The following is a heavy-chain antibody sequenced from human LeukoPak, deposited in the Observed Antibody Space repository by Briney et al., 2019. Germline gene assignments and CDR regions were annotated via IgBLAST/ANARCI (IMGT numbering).Heavy chain of an antibody. CDR2: FDYSGST. Sequence: PSETLSLTCTVSGDSINNYYWSWIRQPPGKGLEWIAYFDYSGSTNYNPSLKSRVTISVDTSKNQFSLKVNSVTAADTAVYYCARHPLWSERSWFDPWGQGTLVTVSS. V-gene: IGHV4-59*01. CDR3: ARHPLWSERSWFDP. J-gene: IGHJ5*02. D-gene: IGHD2-21*01. CDR1: GDSINNYY.